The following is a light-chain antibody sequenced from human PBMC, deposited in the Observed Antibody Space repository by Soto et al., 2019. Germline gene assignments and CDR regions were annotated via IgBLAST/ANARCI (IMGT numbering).Light chain of an antibody. Sequence: QAVVTQPPSASGSPGQSVTISCTGTTSDVGGYNYVSWYQQHPGKAPKLLVYDVDKRPSGVPDRFSGSKSGNTASLTVSGLQAEDEADYYCSSYTSSSTPYVFGTGTKVTVL. J-gene: IGLJ1*01. CDR1: TSDVGGYNY. CDR2: DVD. CDR3: SSYTSSSTPYV. V-gene: IGLV2-8*01.